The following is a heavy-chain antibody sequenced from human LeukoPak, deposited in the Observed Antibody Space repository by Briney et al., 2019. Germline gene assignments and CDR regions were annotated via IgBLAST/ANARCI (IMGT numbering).Heavy chain of an antibody. Sequence: GGSLRLSCAASGFTFSSDAMSWFRQAPAKGLEWVSAISGSGGSTYYADSVKGRFTISRDNSKNTLYLQMNSLRAEDTAVYYCAKDVTYDSSGYYPYYFDYWGQGTLVTVSS. CDR3: AKDVTYDSSGYYPYYFDY. CDR1: GFTFSSDA. V-gene: IGHV3-23*01. J-gene: IGHJ4*02. CDR2: ISGSGGST. D-gene: IGHD3-22*01.